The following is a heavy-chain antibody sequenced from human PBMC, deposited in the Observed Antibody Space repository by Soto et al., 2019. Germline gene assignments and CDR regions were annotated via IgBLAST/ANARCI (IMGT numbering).Heavy chain of an antibody. CDR3: ARYIDPVGAFDI. Sequence: PGEALKTSVQCSGYSFTSYWISWVRQMPGKGLEWMGRIDPSDSYTNYSPSFQGHVTISADKSISTAYLQWSSLKASDTAMYYCARYIDPVGAFDIWGQGTMVNVSS. CDR2: IDPSDSYT. J-gene: IGHJ3*02. CDR1: GYSFTSYW. V-gene: IGHV5-10-1*01. D-gene: IGHD5-12*01.